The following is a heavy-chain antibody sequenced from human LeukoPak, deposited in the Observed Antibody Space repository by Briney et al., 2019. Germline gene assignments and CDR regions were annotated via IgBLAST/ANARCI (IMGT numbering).Heavy chain of an antibody. J-gene: IGHJ4*02. CDR2: FSYNVHS. CDR3: ARVSVAGTGPDY. CDR1: GGSVSSSNYY. Sequence: PSETLSLTCTVSGGSVSSSNYYWSWIRQSPGKGLEWVGFFSYNVHSDYNPSLKSRVTISIDTSRNQFSLRLTSVTAADTAIYYCARVSVAGTGPDYWGQGTLVTVSS. V-gene: IGHV4-61*01. D-gene: IGHD6-13*01.